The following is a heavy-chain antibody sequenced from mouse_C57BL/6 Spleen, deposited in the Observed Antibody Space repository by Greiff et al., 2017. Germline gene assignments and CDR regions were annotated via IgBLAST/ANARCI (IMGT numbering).Heavy chain of an antibody. J-gene: IGHJ1*03. CDR2: INPGSGGT. V-gene: IGHV1-54*01. CDR1: GYAFTNYL. Sequence: QVQLKQSGAELVRPGTSVKVSCKASGYAFTNYLIEWVKQRPGQGLEWIGVINPGSGGTNYNEKFKGKATLTADKSSSTAYMQLSSLTSEDSAVYFCARSGPDWDFDVWGTGTTVTVSS. CDR3: ARSGPDWDFDV.